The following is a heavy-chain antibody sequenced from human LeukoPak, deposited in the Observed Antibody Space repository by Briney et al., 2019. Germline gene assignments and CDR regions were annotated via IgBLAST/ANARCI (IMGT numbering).Heavy chain of an antibody. Sequence: GGSLRLSCAASGFTVSSNYMSWVRQAPGKGLECVSVIYSGDNTHYADSVKGRFTISRDNSKNTLYLQMNSLRAEDTAVYYCARSRSITIFGVVRGDRYYFDYWGQGTLVTVSS. CDR2: IYSGDNT. CDR3: ARSRSITIFGVVRGDRYYFDY. J-gene: IGHJ4*02. CDR1: GFTVSSNY. D-gene: IGHD3-3*01. V-gene: IGHV3-53*01.